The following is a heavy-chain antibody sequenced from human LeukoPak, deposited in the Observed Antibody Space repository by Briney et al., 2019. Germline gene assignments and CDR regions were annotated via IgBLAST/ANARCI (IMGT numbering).Heavy chain of an antibody. J-gene: IGHJ4*02. CDR1: GGTFSSYA. Sequence: SVKVSCKASGGTFSSYAISWVRQAPGQGLEWMGGIIPIFGTANYAQKFQGRVAITADESTSTAYMELSSLRSEDTAVYYCAREFRDGYNYRHFDYWGQGTLVTVSS. CDR3: AREFRDGYNYRHFDY. V-gene: IGHV1-69*13. CDR2: IIPIFGTA. D-gene: IGHD5-24*01.